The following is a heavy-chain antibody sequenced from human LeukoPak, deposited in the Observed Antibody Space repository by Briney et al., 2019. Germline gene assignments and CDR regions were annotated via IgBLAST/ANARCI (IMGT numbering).Heavy chain of an antibody. CDR1: GFTFSTYA. CDR2: ISYDGSNK. V-gene: IGHV3-30*04. CDR3: ARDHYGFWSGFFY. D-gene: IGHD3-3*01. J-gene: IGHJ4*02. Sequence: GGSLRLSCAASGFTFSTYAMHWVRQAPGRGLEWVAVISYDGSNKYYADSVKGRFTISRDNSKNTLSLQMNSLRAEDTAVYYCARDHYGFWSGFFYWGQGTLVTVSS.